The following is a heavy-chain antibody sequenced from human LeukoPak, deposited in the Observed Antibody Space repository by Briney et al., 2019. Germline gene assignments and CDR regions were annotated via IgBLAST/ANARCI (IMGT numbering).Heavy chain of an antibody. CDR3: ARDRSTPPLIDY. V-gene: IGHV3-20*04. CDR1: GVSFDDYD. CDR2: ITWDGGST. J-gene: IGHJ4*02. Sequence: PGGSLRLSCAASGVSFDDYDISWVRQTPGKGLEWVSRITWDGGSTAYAASVKGRFTISIDNAKNSLYLQMNRLKAEDTAFYYWARDRSTPPLIDYWGPGTLVTVSS.